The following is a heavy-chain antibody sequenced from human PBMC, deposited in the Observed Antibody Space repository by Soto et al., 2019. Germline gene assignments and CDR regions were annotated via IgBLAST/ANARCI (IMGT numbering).Heavy chain of an antibody. D-gene: IGHD3-22*01. CDR1: GGSISTYH. CDR3: ARQNYYDSSGYYLDY. V-gene: IGHV4-59*08. CDR2: IYYSGSI. Sequence: SETLSLTCTVSGGSISTYHWSWIRQPPGKGLEWIGYIYYSGSINFNPSLKSRVTMSVDTSKNQFSLKLRSVTAADTAVYYCARQNYYDSSGYYLDYWGQGTLVTVSS. J-gene: IGHJ4*02.